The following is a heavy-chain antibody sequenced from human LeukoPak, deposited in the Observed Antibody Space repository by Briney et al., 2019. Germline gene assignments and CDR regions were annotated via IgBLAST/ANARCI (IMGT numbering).Heavy chain of an antibody. CDR1: GFTFSSYA. CDR2: ISGSGGGT. Sequence: GGSLRLSCAASGFTFSSYAMSWVRQAPGKGLEWVSAISGSGGGTYYADSVKGRFTISRDNSKNTLYLQMNSLRAEDTAVYYCASSFAGFLTGLIIHLGWFDPWGQGTLVTVSS. CDR3: ASSFAGFLTGLIIHLGWFDP. J-gene: IGHJ5*02. D-gene: IGHD3-9*01. V-gene: IGHV3-23*01.